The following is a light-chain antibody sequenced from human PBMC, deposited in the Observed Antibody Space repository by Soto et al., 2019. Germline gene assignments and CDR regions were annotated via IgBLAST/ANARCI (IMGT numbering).Light chain of an antibody. CDR3: QEYYSTLWT. V-gene: IGKV4-1*01. CDR1: QSVLYSSNNKNY. Sequence: DIVMTQSPDSLAVSPGERATINCKSSQSVLYSSNNKNYLAWYQHKPGQPPKLLIYWASTRESGVPDRFSGSGSGTDFTLTISSLQAEDVAVYYCQEYYSTLWTFGQGTKVEIK. J-gene: IGKJ1*01. CDR2: WAS.